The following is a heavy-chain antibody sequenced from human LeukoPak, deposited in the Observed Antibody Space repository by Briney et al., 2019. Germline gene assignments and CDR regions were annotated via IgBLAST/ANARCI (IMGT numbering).Heavy chain of an antibody. CDR3: ARDLFGVVASYHMDV. V-gene: IGHV1-18*01. J-gene: IGHJ6*03. D-gene: IGHD3-22*01. CDR1: GYTFTSYC. Sequence: GGSVKVSCKASGYTFTSYCISWVRQAPGQRLEWRGWISAYNGNTNYAQKLQGRVTMTTDTSTSTAYMELRSLRSDDTAVYYCARDLFGVVASYHMDVWGKGTTVTVSS. CDR2: ISAYNGNT.